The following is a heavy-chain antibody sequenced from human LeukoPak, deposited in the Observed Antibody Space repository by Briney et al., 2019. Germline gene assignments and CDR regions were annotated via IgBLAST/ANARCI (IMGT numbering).Heavy chain of an antibody. Sequence: ASVKVSCKASEYTFTGYYIHWVRQAPGQGLEWMGWINPNSGGTNYAQKFQGRVTMTRDTSTSTAYMELRSLRSDDTAVYYCARSGYVWGSYRFSPFDYWGRGTLVTVSS. CDR2: INPNSGGT. D-gene: IGHD3-16*02. CDR1: EYTFTGYY. CDR3: ARSGYVWGSYRFSPFDY. J-gene: IGHJ4*02. V-gene: IGHV1-2*02.